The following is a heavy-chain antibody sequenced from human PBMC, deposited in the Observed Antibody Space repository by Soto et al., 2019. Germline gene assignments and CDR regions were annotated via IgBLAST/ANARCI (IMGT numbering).Heavy chain of an antibody. V-gene: IGHV3-23*01. CDR2: IGVDGVTT. Sequence: QPGGSLRLSCVASGFTFSNFGMSRVRQAPGQGLQWVSIIGVDGVTTYYADSVRGRFTISRDNSKNTLYLQMNSLRAEDTAIYYCVKDRTMAAPNDYFDYWGQGTLVTVSS. CDR3: VKDRTMAAPNDYFDY. CDR1: GFTFSNFG. D-gene: IGHD6-19*01. J-gene: IGHJ4*02.